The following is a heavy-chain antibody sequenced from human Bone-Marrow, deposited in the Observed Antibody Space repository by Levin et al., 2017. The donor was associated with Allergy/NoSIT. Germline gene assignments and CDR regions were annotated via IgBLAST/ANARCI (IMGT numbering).Heavy chain of an antibody. D-gene: IGHD6-13*01. Sequence: GGSLRLSCGATGFSFSNYGMHWVRQAPGKGLEWVASLWYDGSQTYYADSVKGRFTISRDNPKNTLFLQMNNLRAEDTALYYCAREQSKGGAAVHYFEYWGQGTLVTVSS. CDR1: GFSFSNYG. V-gene: IGHV3-33*01. CDR2: LWYDGSQT. J-gene: IGHJ4*02. CDR3: AREQSKGGAAVHYFEY.